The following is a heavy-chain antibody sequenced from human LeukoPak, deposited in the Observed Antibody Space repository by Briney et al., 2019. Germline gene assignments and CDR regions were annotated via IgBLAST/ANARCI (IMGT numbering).Heavy chain of an antibody. Sequence: SETLSLTCTVSGGSISSYYWSWIRQPPEKGLEWIGFMYYSGSTNYNPSLKSRVTMSVDTSKNQFSLKLSSVTAADAAVYYCARHTFCSNNGVCPFDYWGQGTLVTVSS. J-gene: IGHJ4*02. CDR2: MYYSGST. CDR1: GGSISSYY. D-gene: IGHD2-8*01. CDR3: ARHTFCSNNGVCPFDY. V-gene: IGHV4-59*01.